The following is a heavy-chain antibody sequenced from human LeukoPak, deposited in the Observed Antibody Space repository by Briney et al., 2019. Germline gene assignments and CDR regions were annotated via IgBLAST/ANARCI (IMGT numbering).Heavy chain of an antibody. J-gene: IGHJ3*02. V-gene: IGHV1-18*01. CDR3: ARCGDSSGYYSLADAFDI. Sequence: ASVKVSCKASGYTFTSYGISWVQQAPGQGLEWMGWISAYNGNTNYAQKLQGRVTMTTDTSTSTAYMELRSLRSDDTAVYYCARCGDSSGYYSLADAFDIWGQGTMVTVSS. CDR2: ISAYNGNT. CDR1: GYTFTSYG. D-gene: IGHD3-22*01.